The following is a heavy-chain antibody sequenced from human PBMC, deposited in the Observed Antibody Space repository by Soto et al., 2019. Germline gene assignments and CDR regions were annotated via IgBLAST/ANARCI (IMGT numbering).Heavy chain of an antibody. Sequence: QLQLQESGPGLVKPSETLSLTCTVSGGSISSSSYYWGWIRQPPGKGLEWIGSIYYSGSTYYNPSLRGGVTIPENTPKNYSPQRWGAGPAEDTAVYYGGRQGYSGYEASLDTGGQGPRVPVSS. D-gene: IGHD5-12*01. CDR2: IYYSGST. V-gene: IGHV4-39*01. J-gene: IGHJ5*02. CDR3: GRQGYSGYEASLDT. CDR1: GGSISSSSYY.